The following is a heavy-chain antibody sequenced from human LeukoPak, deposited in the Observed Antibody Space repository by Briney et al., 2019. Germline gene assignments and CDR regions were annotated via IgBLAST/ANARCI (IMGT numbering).Heavy chain of an antibody. Sequence: GGSLRLSCAASRFTFSYYWMSWVRQTPGKGLEWVANIKQDGSEKYYVDSVKGRFTISRDNAKNSLYLQMNSLRAEDTAVYYCARDRGYDYGVLFDYWGQGTLVTVSS. V-gene: IGHV3-7*01. D-gene: IGHD4-17*01. CDR1: RFTFSYYW. CDR3: ARDRGYDYGVLFDY. CDR2: IKQDGSEK. J-gene: IGHJ4*02.